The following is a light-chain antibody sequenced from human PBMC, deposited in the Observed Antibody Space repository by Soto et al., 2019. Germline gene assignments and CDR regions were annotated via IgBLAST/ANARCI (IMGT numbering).Light chain of an antibody. Sequence: EIVLTQSPGALSLSPGERATLSCGASQSVSSSYLAWYQQKPGQAPRLLIYGASTRATGIPDRFCGSGSGTDFTLTISRLEPEDFAVYYCQQYGSSPRTFGQGTKVEIK. CDR1: QSVSSSY. CDR2: GAS. V-gene: IGKV3-20*01. CDR3: QQYGSSPRT. J-gene: IGKJ1*01.